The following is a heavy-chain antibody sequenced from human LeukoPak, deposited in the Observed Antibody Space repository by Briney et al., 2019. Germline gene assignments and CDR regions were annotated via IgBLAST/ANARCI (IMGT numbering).Heavy chain of an antibody. J-gene: IGHJ4*02. D-gene: IGHD1-1*01. CDR3: ARTEKNWNYFDN. Sequence: QPGGSLRLSCAASGFTFSSYAMSWVRQAPGKGLEWVSAISGSGGSTYYADSVKGRFTISRDNSKNSLYLQMNSLRADDTGVYYCARTEKNWNYFDNWGQGTLVTVSS. V-gene: IGHV3-23*01. CDR2: ISGSGGST. CDR1: GFTFSSYA.